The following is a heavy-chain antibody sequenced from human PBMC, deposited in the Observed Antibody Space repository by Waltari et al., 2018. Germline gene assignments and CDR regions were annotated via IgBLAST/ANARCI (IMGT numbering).Heavy chain of an antibody. CDR3: AKDLAVEGFDGYGVDV. CDR1: GITLSPYA. Sequence: EVQVLESGGGLVQPGGSLRLTCTASGITLSPYAMTWVRQAPGKGVEWVSTIAGGITYYVDAVKGRFTISRDNSKNSVYLQMNSLRAEDTAVYYCAKDLAVEGFDGYGVDVWGQGTTVSV. V-gene: IGHV3-23*01. D-gene: IGHD6-19*01. CDR2: IAGGIT. J-gene: IGHJ6*02.